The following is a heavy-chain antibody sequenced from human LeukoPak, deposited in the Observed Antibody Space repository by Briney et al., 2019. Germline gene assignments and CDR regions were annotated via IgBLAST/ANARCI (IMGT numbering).Heavy chain of an antibody. CDR3: ARDGNYYETSGYYFSAFDI. J-gene: IGHJ3*02. Sequence: SETLSLTCTVSGGSISSYYWSWIRQPPGKGLEWIGSIYYSGSTYYNPSLKSRVTISVDTSKNQFSLKLSSVTAADTAVYYCARDGNYYETSGYYFSAFDIWGQGTMVTVSS. D-gene: IGHD3-22*01. CDR2: IYYSGST. V-gene: IGHV4-59*12. CDR1: GGSISSYY.